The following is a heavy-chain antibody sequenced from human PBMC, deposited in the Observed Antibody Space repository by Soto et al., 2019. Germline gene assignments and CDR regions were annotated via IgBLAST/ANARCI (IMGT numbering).Heavy chain of an antibody. CDR2: IYNSGNT. CDR1: GGSISSGGYF. Sequence: PSETLSLTCTVSGGSISSGGYFWSWIRQPPGKGLEWIGYIYNSGNTNYNPSLKSRVTISVDTSKNQFSLKLSSVTAADTAVYYCSRGPNNGWYDSYDYWGQGTLVTVSS. J-gene: IGHJ4*02. V-gene: IGHV4-61*08. D-gene: IGHD6-19*01. CDR3: SRGPNNGWYDSYDY.